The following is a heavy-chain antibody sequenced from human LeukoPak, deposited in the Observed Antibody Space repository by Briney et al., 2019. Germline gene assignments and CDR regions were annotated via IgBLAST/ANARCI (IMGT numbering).Heavy chain of an antibody. Sequence: PGGSLRLSCAASGFTFSNAWMSWVRQAPGKGLEWVGRIKSKTDGGTTDYAAPVEGRFTISRDDSKNTLYLQMNSLKTEDTAVYYCEGVGYRGPLVYWGQGTLVTVSS. CDR1: GFTFSNAW. V-gene: IGHV3-15*01. D-gene: IGHD3-16*02. CDR3: EGVGYRGPLVY. CDR2: IKSKTDGGTT. J-gene: IGHJ4*02.